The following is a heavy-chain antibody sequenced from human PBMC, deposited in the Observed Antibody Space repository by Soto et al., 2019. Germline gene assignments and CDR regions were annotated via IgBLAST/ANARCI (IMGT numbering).Heavy chain of an antibody. CDR2: IYYSGST. V-gene: IGHV4-59*01. CDR3: ARRFRGDYGSKWFDP. CDR1: GGSISSYY. D-gene: IGHD4-17*01. J-gene: IGHJ5*02. Sequence: PSETLSLTCTVSGGSISSYYWSWIRQPPGKGLEWIGYIYYSGSTNYNPSLKSRVTISVDTSKNQFSLKLSSVTAADTAVYYCARRFRGDYGSKWFDPWGQGTLVTSPQ.